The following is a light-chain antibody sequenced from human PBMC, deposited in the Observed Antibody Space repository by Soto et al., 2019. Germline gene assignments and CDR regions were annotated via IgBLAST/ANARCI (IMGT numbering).Light chain of an antibody. CDR1: ESVTDNQ. CDR2: ASS. V-gene: IGKV3-20*01. J-gene: IGKJ5*01. Sequence: EIVLTQSPGTLSLSPGERATLSCRSSESVTDNQLAWYQQKPGQGPRLLIYASSNRATGIPDRFSGSASGTDFTLTINRLEPEDFAVYYCQLYGISPHFGQGTRLEIK. CDR3: QLYGISPH.